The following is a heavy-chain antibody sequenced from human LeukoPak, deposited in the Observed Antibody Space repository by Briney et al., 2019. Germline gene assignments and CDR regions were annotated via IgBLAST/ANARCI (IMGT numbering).Heavy chain of an antibody. CDR1: GGSFSGYY. CDR2: INHSGST. J-gene: IGHJ4*02. Sequence: SETLSLTCAVYGGSFSGYYWSWIRQPPGKGLEWIGGINHSGSTNYNPSLKSRVTISVDTSKNQFSLKLSSVTAADTAVYYCARGHRVGATTMGFIPWGQGTLVTVSS. D-gene: IGHD1-26*01. V-gene: IGHV4-34*01. CDR3: ARGHRVGATTMGFIP.